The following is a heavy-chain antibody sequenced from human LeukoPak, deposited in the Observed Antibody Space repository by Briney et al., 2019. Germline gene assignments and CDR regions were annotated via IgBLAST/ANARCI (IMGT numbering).Heavy chain of an antibody. Sequence: SETLSLTCTVSGGSISTYYWSWIRQPPGEGLEYIAYIYYTGSTDYNPSLKSRVSISVDTSKNQFSPELNSVTAADTAVYYCARGRYSGGWYDYWGQGTLVTVSS. CDR3: ARGRYSGGWYDY. CDR2: IYYTGST. D-gene: IGHD6-19*01. J-gene: IGHJ4*02. CDR1: GGSISTYY. V-gene: IGHV4-59*01.